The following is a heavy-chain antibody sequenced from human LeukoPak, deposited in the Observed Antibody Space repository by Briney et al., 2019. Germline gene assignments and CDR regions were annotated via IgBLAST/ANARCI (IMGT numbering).Heavy chain of an antibody. V-gene: IGHV4-30-2*01. CDR1: GGSISSGGYY. J-gene: IGHJ6*02. CDR3: ASFDDSYYYGMDV. Sequence: PSQTLSLTCTVSGGSISSGGYYWSWIRQPPGKGLEWIGYIYHSGSTYYNPSLKSRVTISVDRSKNQFSLKLSSVTAADTAVYYCASFDDSYYYGMDVWGQGTTVTVSS. CDR2: IYHSGST. D-gene: IGHD3-9*01.